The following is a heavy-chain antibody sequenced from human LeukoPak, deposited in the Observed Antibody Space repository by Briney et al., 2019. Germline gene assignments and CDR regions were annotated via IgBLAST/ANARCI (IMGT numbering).Heavy chain of an antibody. CDR3: ARGLFGAAPRLFDY. CDR1: GGSFSGYY. V-gene: IGHV4-34*01. D-gene: IGHD6-6*01. Sequence: ASETLSLTCAVYGGSFSGYYWSWIRQPPGKGLEWIGEINHSGSTNYNPSLKSRVTISVDTSKNQFSLKLCSVTAADTAVYYCARGLFGAAPRLFDYWGQGTLVTVSS. J-gene: IGHJ4*02. CDR2: INHSGST.